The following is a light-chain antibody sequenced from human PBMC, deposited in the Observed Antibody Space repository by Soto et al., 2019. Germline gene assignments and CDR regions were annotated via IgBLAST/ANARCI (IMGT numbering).Light chain of an antibody. CDR2: AAS. J-gene: IGKJ1*01. Sequence: DIQMTQSPSSLSASVGDRVTITCRASQGISTYLVWYQQKPGTVPKLLIFAASTLQSGVPSRFSGSGSGTDFTLTISSLQPEGVATFYCQNYSGAPWTFGQGTKVVMK. CDR1: QGISTY. V-gene: IGKV1-27*01. CDR3: QNYSGAPWT.